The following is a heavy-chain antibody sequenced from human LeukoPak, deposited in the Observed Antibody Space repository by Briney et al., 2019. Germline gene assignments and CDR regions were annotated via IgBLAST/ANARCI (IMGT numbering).Heavy chain of an antibody. V-gene: IGHV3-30-3*01. CDR1: GFTFSSYA. CDR2: ISYDGSNK. CDR3: AREGDSSGYYFDY. J-gene: IGHJ4*02. D-gene: IGHD3-22*01. Sequence: GGSLRLSCAASGFTFSSYAMHWVRQAPGKGLEWVAVISYDGSNKYYADSVKGRFTISRDNSKNTLYLQMNSLRAEDTAVYYCAREGDSSGYYFDYWGQGTLVTVSP.